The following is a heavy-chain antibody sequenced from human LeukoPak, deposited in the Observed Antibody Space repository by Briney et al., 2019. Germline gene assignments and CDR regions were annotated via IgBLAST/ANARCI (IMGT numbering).Heavy chain of an antibody. Sequence: ASVTVSCKASGYTFTGYYMHWVRQAPGQGLEWMGRINPNSGGTNYAQKFQGRVTMTRDTSISTAYMELSRLRSDDTAVYYCARVLYTHLGSGSYGYDYWGQGTLVTVSS. D-gene: IGHD3-10*01. CDR1: GYTFTGYY. CDR2: INPNSGGT. CDR3: ARVLYTHLGSGSYGYDY. V-gene: IGHV1-2*06. J-gene: IGHJ4*02.